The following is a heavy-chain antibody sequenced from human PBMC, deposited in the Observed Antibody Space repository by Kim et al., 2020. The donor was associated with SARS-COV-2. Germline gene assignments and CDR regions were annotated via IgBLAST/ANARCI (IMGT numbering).Heavy chain of an antibody. CDR3: ARDFSPYGDYELTGAFDI. V-gene: IGHV3-33*01. J-gene: IGHJ3*02. CDR2: IWYDGSNK. Sequence: GGSLRLSCAASGFSFSSYGMHWVRQAPGKGLEWVTDIWYDGSNKYYADSVKGRFTISRDNSKNTLYLQMNSLRVEDTAVYYCARDFSPYGDYELTGAFDIWGQGTMVTVSS. D-gene: IGHD4-17*01. CDR1: GFSFSSYG.